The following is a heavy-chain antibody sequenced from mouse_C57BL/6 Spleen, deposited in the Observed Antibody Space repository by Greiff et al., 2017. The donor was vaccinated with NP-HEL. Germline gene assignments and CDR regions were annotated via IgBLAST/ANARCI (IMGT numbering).Heavy chain of an antibody. CDR1: GYTFTDYE. CDR2: IDPETGGT. V-gene: IGHV1-15*01. Sequence: VQLQQSGAELVRPGASVTLSCKASGYTFTDYEMHWVKQTPVHGLEWIGAIDPETGGTAYNQKFKGKAILTADKSSSTAYMELRSLTSEDSAVYCCTHYGYDRGFAYWGQGTLVTVSA. D-gene: IGHD2-2*01. CDR3: THYGYDRGFAY. J-gene: IGHJ3*01.